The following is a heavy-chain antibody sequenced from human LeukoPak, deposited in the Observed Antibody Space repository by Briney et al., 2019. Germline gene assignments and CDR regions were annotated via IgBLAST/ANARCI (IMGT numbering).Heavy chain of an antibody. CDR3: ARRAGDYSHPYDY. CDR2: IYYSGST. CDR1: GGSISSSSYY. J-gene: IGHJ4*02. Sequence: PSETLSLTCTVSGGSISSSSYYWGWIRQPPGKGLEWIGSIYYSGSTYYNPSLKSRVTISVDTSKNQFSLKLSSVTAADTAVYYCARRAGDYSHPYDYWGQGILVTVSS. D-gene: IGHD3-22*01. V-gene: IGHV4-39*07.